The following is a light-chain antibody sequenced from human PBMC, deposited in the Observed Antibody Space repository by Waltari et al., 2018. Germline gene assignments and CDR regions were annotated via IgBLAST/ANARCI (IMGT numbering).Light chain of an antibody. CDR3: QQRRDWPLT. Sequence: DIVLTQSPAILSLSPGERASLSCRASQSVTNYLAWYQQKPGQAPRLLIYDTSNRAPGIPAMFSGSGFGTDFTLTISSLEPEDFAVYYCQQRRDWPLTFGGGTKVEIK. CDR1: QSVTNY. J-gene: IGKJ4*01. CDR2: DTS. V-gene: IGKV3-11*01.